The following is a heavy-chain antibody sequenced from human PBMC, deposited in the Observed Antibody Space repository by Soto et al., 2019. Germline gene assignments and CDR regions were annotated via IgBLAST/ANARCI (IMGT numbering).Heavy chain of an antibody. V-gene: IGHV3-30*18. Sequence: GGSLRLSCAASGFTFSSYGMHWVRQAPGKGLERVAVISYDGSNKYYADSVKGRFTISRDNSKNTLYLQMNSLRAEDTAVYYCAKDNYYYYYMDVWGKGTTVTVSS. CDR2: ISYDGSNK. CDR3: AKDNYYYYYMDV. J-gene: IGHJ6*03. CDR1: GFTFSSYG.